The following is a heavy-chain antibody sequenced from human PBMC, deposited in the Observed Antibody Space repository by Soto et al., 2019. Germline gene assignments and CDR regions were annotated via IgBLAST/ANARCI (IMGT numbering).Heavy chain of an antibody. CDR1: GGSLTSYY. D-gene: IGHD3-10*01. Sequence: QVQLQESGPGLVKPSETLSLTCTVSGGSLTSYYWSWIRQPPGKGLEWVGSIYYSGSTNYNPSLKSRVTISVDTSKNQFSLKLSSVTAADTAVYYCARVRRGSGFYYYYMDVWGKGTTVTVSS. CDR3: ARVRRGSGFYYYYMDV. J-gene: IGHJ6*03. V-gene: IGHV4-59*01. CDR2: IYYSGST.